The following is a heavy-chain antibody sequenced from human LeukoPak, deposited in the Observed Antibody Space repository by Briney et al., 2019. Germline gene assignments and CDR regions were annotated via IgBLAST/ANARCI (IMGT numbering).Heavy chain of an antibody. D-gene: IGHD6-19*01. V-gene: IGHV3-20*04. CDR2: INWNGGST. J-gene: IGHJ4*02. CDR3: ARVSPIAVAGLFFDY. CDR1: GFTFDDYG. Sequence: PGGSLRLSCAASGFTFDDYGMSWVRQAPGKGLEWVSGINWNGGSTGYADSVKGRFTISRDNAKNSLYLQMNSLRAEDTALYYCARVSPIAVAGLFFDYWGQGTLVTVSS.